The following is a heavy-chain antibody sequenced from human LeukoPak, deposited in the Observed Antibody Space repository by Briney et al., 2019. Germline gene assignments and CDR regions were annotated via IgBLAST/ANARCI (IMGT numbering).Heavy chain of an antibody. J-gene: IGHJ6*02. CDR1: GYTFTSYD. V-gene: IGHV1-8*01. Sequence: GASVKVSCKASGYTFTSYDINWVRQATGQGLEWMGWMNPNSGNTGYAQKFQGRVTMTRNTSISTAYMELSSLRSEDTAVYYCARGEARRFLKWLQRYYYGMDVWGQGTTVTVSS. CDR3: ARGEARRFLKWLQRYYYGMDV. CDR2: MNPNSGNT. D-gene: IGHD3-3*01.